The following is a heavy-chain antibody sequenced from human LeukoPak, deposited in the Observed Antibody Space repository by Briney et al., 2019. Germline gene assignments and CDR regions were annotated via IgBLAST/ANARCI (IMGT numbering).Heavy chain of an antibody. CDR3: ARGGEMATKIDY. Sequence: GGSLRLSCAASGFTVSSNYMSWVRQAPGKGLEWVSVIYSGGSTYYADSVKGRFAISRDNSKNTLYLQMNSLRAEDTAVYYCARGGEMATKIDYWGQGTLVTVSS. CDR1: GFTVSSNY. J-gene: IGHJ4*02. V-gene: IGHV3-53*01. CDR2: IYSGGST. D-gene: IGHD5-24*01.